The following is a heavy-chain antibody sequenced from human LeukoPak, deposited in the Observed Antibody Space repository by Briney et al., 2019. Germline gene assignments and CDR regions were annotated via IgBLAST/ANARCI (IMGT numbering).Heavy chain of an antibody. Sequence: SETLSLTCTVSGGSISSYYWSWIRQPPGKGLEWIGYIYYSGSTYYNPSLKSRVTISVDTSKNQFSLKLSSVTAADTAVYYCARGIAVAVHFDYWGQGTLVTVSS. V-gene: IGHV4-59*06. CDR1: GGSISSYY. CDR3: ARGIAVAVHFDY. CDR2: IYYSGST. J-gene: IGHJ4*02. D-gene: IGHD6-19*01.